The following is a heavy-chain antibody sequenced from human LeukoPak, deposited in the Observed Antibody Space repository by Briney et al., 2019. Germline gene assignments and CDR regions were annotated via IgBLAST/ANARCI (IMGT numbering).Heavy chain of an antibody. J-gene: IGHJ4*01. V-gene: IGHV3-30-3*01. Sequence: GGSLRLSCAASGFTFSSYAMHWVRQAPGKGLEWVAVIPYDGSNKYYADSVKGRFTISRDNSKNTLYLQMNSLRAEDTAVYFCARVRGGNWGHGTLVTVSS. CDR1: GFTFSSYA. CDR3: ARVRGGN. D-gene: IGHD3-16*01. CDR2: IPYDGSNK.